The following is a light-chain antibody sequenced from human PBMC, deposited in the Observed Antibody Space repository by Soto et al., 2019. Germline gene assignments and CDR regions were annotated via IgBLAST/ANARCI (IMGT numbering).Light chain of an antibody. J-gene: IGKJ2*01. CDR2: GPS. Sequence: IVLTQSPGTLSLSPGERATLSCRASQSISSSYLAWYQQKPGQAPRLLIYGPSSRATGIPDRFSGDGSGTDLTLTISRLEPEDFAVYYCQQYGRTPHTFGQGTKLEIK. V-gene: IGKV3-20*01. CDR1: QSISSSY. CDR3: QQYGRTPHT.